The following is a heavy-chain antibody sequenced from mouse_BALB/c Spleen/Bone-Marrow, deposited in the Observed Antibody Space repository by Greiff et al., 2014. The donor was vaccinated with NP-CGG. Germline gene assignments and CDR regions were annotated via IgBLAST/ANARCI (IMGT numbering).Heavy chain of an antibody. CDR3: ARDHFYSGNYEFAY. V-gene: IGHV1-69*02. Sequence: QVQLQQPGAELVKPGAPVKLSCKASGYTFTSYWMNWVKQRPGRGLEWSGRIDPSDSETHYNQKFKDKATLTVDKSSSTAYIQLSSLTSEDSAVYYCARDHFYSGNYEFAYWGQGTLVTVSA. D-gene: IGHD2-1*01. CDR2: IDPSDSET. CDR1: GYTFTSYW. J-gene: IGHJ3*01.